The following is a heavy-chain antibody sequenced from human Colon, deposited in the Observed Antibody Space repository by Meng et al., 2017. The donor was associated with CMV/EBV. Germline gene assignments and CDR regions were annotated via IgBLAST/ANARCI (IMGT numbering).Heavy chain of an antibody. V-gene: IGHV2-5*02. J-gene: IGHJ4*02. D-gene: IGHD2-21*01. Sequence: QLPLKESGPTLVKPTQTLTLTCTFSGFSLDSHGVGVGWIRQPPGKAPEWVALIYWDDDKRYSPSLENRLTITKDTSKNQVVLTMTDMGPMDTATYFCSRRRTSIPFDYWGQGILVTVSS. CDR2: IYWDDDK. CDR3: SRRRTSIPFDY. CDR1: GFSLDSHGVG.